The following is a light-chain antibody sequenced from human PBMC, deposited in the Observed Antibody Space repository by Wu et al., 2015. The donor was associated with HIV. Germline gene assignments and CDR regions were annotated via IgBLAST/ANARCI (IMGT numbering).Light chain of an antibody. CDR3: HQYGGSPQT. CDR2: GAS. V-gene: IGKV3-20*01. J-gene: IGKJ1*01. CDR1: QSISSSY. Sequence: IVLTQSPGTLSLSPGERATLSCRASQSISSSYLAWYQQKPGQAPRLLIYGASIRATGIPDRFSGSGSGTDFTLTISRLEPEDFAVYYCHQYGGSPQTFGQGTKVEIK.